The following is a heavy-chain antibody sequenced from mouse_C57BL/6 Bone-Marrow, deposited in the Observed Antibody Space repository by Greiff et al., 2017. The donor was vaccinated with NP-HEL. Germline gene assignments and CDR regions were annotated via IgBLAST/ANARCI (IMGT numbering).Heavy chain of an antibody. CDR3: ARNHYYGSSHWYFDV. Sequence: DVKLQESGPVLVKPGASVKMSCKASGYTFTDYYMNWVKQSHGKSLEWIGVINPYNGGTSYNQKFKGKATLTVDKSSSTAYMELNSLTSEDSAVYYGARNHYYGSSHWYFDVWGTGTTVTVSS. V-gene: IGHV1-19*01. D-gene: IGHD1-1*01. CDR2: INPYNGGT. J-gene: IGHJ1*03. CDR1: GYTFTDYY.